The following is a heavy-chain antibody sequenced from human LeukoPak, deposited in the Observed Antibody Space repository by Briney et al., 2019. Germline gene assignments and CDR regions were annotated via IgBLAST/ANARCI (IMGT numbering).Heavy chain of an antibody. V-gene: IGHV4-34*01. CDR3: ARGLRSVTWERELMYYQFYGLDV. D-gene: IGHD1-26*01. CDR1: GFTFSSYW. J-gene: IGHJ6*02. CDR2: ITHSGAT. Sequence: GSLRLSCAASGFTFSSYWMSWVRQAPGKGLEWIGEITHSGATNYNPSLKNRVTMSIDTSRKQFSLKLRSLIAADTGVFYCARGLRSVTWERELMYYQFYGLDVWGQGTTVSVSS.